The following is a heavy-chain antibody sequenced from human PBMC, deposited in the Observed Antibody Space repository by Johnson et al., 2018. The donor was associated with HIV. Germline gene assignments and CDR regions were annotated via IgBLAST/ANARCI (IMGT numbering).Heavy chain of an antibody. CDR2: IKSKTDGGTT. Sequence: EVQFVESGGGLVKPGGSLRLSCAASRFTFSDAWMSWVRQATGKGLEWLGRIKSKTDGGTTDYASPVNGRFTISRDDSKTTLSLQMNSLKTEDTAVYYCVTECVYWWCLNAFDIWGQGTMVTVSS. D-gene: IGHD2-8*02. CDR1: RFTFSDAW. CDR3: VTECVYWWCLNAFDI. V-gene: IGHV3-15*01. J-gene: IGHJ3*02.